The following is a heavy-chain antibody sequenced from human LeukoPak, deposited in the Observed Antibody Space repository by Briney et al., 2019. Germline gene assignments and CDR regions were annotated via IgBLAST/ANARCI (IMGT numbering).Heavy chain of an antibody. J-gene: IGHJ4*02. CDR3: AKDKYSAWSESSGYQDY. V-gene: IGHV3-9*03. CDR1: GFTFDDYA. CDR2: IGWNSGSI. Sequence: GRSLRLSCAASGFTFDDYAMHWVRQVPGKGLEWVSGIGWNSGSIGYADSVKGRFTISRDNAKNSLYLQMNSLRAEDMALYYCAKDKYSAWSESSGYQDYWGQGTLVTVSS. D-gene: IGHD3-22*01.